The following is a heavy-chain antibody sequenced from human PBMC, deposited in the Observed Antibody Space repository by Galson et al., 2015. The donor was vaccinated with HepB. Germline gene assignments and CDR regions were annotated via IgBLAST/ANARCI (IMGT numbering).Heavy chain of an antibody. J-gene: IGHJ5*02. Sequence: SLRLSCAASGFTVSSNYMSWVRQAPGKGLEWVSVIYSGGSTYYADSVKGRFTISRDNSKNTLYLQMNSLRVEDTAVYYCAREGVGYYDSSGYYDPWGQGTLVTVSS. CDR2: IYSGGST. CDR3: AREGVGYYDSSGYYDP. D-gene: IGHD3-22*01. CDR1: GFTVSSNY. V-gene: IGHV3-53*01.